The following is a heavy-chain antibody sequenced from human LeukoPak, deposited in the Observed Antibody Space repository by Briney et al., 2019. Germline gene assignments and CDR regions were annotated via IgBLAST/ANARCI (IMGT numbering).Heavy chain of an antibody. V-gene: IGHV4-61*02. CDR2: MYTSGNT. CDR1: GDSISSGGYS. J-gene: IGHJ4*02. Sequence: SETLSLTCTVSGDSISSGGYSWSWIRQPAGKGLEWIWRMYTSGNTNYNPSLKSRATISVDTSKNQFSLELSSVTAADTAIYYCARGRDSSGYEYYFDYWGQGTLVTVSS. CDR3: ARGRDSSGYEYYFDY. D-gene: IGHD3-22*01.